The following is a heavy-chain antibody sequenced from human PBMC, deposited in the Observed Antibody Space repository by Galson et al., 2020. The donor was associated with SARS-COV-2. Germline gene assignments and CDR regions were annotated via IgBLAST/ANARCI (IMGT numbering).Heavy chain of an antibody. J-gene: IGHJ6*02. CDR1: GGSISSSDYY. Sequence: SETLSLTCTVSGGSISSSDYYWGWIRQPPGKGLEWIGSMFYSGGTYYNPSLKSRVTISVDTSKNQFSLKLSSVTAADTAVYYCATRTVAAAGIYYYYGMDVWGQGTTVTVSS. V-gene: IGHV4-39*01. CDR3: ATRTVAAAGIYYYYGMDV. D-gene: IGHD6-13*01. CDR2: MFYSGGT.